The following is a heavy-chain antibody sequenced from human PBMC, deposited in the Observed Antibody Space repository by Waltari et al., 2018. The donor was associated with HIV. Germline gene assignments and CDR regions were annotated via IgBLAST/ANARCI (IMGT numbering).Heavy chain of an antibody. J-gene: IGHJ5*02. CDR3: ARVSGTYDQRVDP. CDR1: GGSISSGTYY. V-gene: IGHV4-39*07. D-gene: IGHD1-26*01. Sequence: QLQLQESGPGLVKPSETLSLTCSVSGGSISSGTYYWGWIRQPPGKGLEWIGRIYYSGSSHYNQSLRSRVTISVDTSKNQFSLKLTSVTAADTAIYYCARVSGTYDQRVDPWGQGILVTVSS. CDR2: IYYSGSS.